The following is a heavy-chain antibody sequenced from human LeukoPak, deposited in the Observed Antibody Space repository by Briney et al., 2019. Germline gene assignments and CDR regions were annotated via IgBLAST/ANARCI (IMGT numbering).Heavy chain of an antibody. Sequence: GGSLRLSCAASGFTFSSYSMNWVRQAPGKGLEWVSSISSSSSYIYYADSVKGRFTISRDNAKNSLYLQMNSLRAEDTAVYYCARGSLLRYFDWSNSRGDWFDPWGQGTLVTVSS. CDR1: GFTFSSYS. D-gene: IGHD3-9*01. J-gene: IGHJ5*02. V-gene: IGHV3-21*01. CDR2: ISSSSSYI. CDR3: ARGSLLRYFDWSNSRGDWFDP.